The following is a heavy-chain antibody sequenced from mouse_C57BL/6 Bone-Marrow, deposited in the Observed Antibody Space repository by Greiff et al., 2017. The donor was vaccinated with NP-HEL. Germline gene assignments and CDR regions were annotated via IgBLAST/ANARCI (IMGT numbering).Heavy chain of an antibody. CDR3: ARRAYGSSPFAY. J-gene: IGHJ3*01. Sequence: EVQVVESGGDLVKPGGSLKLSCAASGFTFSSYGMSWVRQTPDKRLEWVATISSGGSYTYYPDSVKGRFTISRDNAKNTLYLQMSSLKSEDTAMYDCARRAYGSSPFAYWGQGTLVTVSA. CDR1: GFTFSSYG. V-gene: IGHV5-6*01. CDR2: ISSGGSYT. D-gene: IGHD1-1*01.